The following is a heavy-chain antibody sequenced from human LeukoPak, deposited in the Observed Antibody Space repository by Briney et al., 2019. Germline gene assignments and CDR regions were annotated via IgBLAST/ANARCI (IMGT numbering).Heavy chain of an antibody. CDR2: TYYRSKWYN. V-gene: IGHV6-1*01. J-gene: IGHJ6*02. Sequence: SQTLSLTCAISGDSVSSNSAAWNWIRQSPSRGLEWLGRTYYRSKWYNDYAVSVKSRITINPDTSKNQFSLQLNSVTPEDTAVYYCARTGRSGYYFAYYYGMDVWGQGTTVTVSS. D-gene: IGHD3-22*01. CDR3: ARTGRSGYYFAYYYGMDV. CDR1: GDSVSSNSAA.